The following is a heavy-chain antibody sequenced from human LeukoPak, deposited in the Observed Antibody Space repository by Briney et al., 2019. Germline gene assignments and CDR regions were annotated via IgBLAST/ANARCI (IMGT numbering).Heavy chain of an antibody. V-gene: IGHV4-31*03. J-gene: IGHJ3*02. CDR2: IYYSGST. D-gene: IGHD3-22*01. CDR1: GGSISSSSYY. Sequence: SETLSLTCTVSGGSISSSSYYWGWIRQHPGKGLEWIGYIYYSGSTYYNPSLKSRVTISVDTSKNQFSLKLSSVTAADTAVYYCARVGPRDYYDSSGYGAFDIWGQGTMVTVSS. CDR3: ARVGPRDYYDSSGYGAFDI.